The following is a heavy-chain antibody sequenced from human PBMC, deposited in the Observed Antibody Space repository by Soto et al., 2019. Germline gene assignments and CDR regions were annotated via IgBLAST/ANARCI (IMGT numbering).Heavy chain of an antibody. CDR1: GFTFSSYG. V-gene: IGHV3-33*01. Sequence: GGSLRLSCAASGFTFSSYGMHWVRQAPGKGLEWVAVIWHDGSNKYYADSVKGRFTISRDNSKNTLYLQMNSLRAEDTAVYFCSRGRIAVVAKSYFDYWGQGTLVTVSS. CDR2: IWHDGSNK. CDR3: SRGRIAVVAKSYFDY. J-gene: IGHJ4*02. D-gene: IGHD6-19*01.